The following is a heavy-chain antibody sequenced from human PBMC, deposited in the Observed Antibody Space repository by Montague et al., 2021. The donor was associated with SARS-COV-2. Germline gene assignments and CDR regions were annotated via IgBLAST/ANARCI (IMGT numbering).Heavy chain of an antibody. CDR3: ARHRNYGDHSLDNWFHP. D-gene: IGHD4-17*01. CDR2: INNSGTT. Sequence: SETLSLTCTVSGDSTSCPNCYWGWIRQAPGKGLDWIGTINNSGTTYYNPSLKSRLTISIDTSKNQFSLKLTSVTAADTAVYYCARHRNYGDHSLDNWFHPWGQGTLVTVSS. J-gene: IGHJ5*02. V-gene: IGHV4-39*01. CDR1: GDSTSCPNCY.